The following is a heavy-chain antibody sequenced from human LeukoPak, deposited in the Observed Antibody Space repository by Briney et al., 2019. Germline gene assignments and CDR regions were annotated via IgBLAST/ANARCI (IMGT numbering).Heavy chain of an antibody. J-gene: IGHJ1*01. Sequence: SETLSLTCAVYGGSFSGYYWSWIRQPPGKGLEWIGEINHSGSANYNPSLKSRVTISVDTSKNQFSLKLSSVTAADTAVYYCARGGQYFQHWGQGTLVTVSS. V-gene: IGHV4-34*01. CDR1: GGSFSGYY. CDR2: INHSGSA. CDR3: ARGGQYFQH.